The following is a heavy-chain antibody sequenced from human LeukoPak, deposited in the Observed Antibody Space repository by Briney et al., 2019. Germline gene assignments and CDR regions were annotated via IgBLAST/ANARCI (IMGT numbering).Heavy chain of an antibody. CDR3: ATDRDSSRIFWDY. J-gene: IGHJ4*02. V-gene: IGHV1-24*01. D-gene: IGHD3-3*01. CDR1: GYTLTKLS. CDR2: FRPEDGET. Sequence: ASLKVSCKVPGYTLTKLSMHWVRQAPGKGLEWMGGFRPEDGETIYAQKFQGRVTMTEDTSTDTAYMELNSLRSEDTGVYYCATDRDSSRIFWDYWGQGTLVTVSS.